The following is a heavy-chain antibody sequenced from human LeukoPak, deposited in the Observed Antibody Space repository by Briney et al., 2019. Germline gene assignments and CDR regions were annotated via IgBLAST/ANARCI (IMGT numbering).Heavy chain of an antibody. CDR3: ARAPVSTAYLHYYSMDF. Sequence: SETLSLTRAVSGGSITSTTDSCAWIRQSPGKGLEWIGSIYSSGQSYYTQSLRNRVTMSVDTSKDLSSLKLTSVTAADESVDDCARAPVSTAYLHYYSMDFWGKGTLVTVSS. D-gene: IGHD3-16*01. J-gene: IGHJ6*03. V-gene: IGHV4-39*07. CDR1: GGSITSTTDS. CDR2: IYSSGQS.